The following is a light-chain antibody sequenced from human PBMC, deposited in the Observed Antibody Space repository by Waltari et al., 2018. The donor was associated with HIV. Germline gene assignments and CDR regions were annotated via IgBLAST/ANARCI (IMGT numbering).Light chain of an antibody. CDR3: SSYSTRGFVL. CDR2: EVY. CDR1: ASDMTTFNF. V-gene: IGLV2-14*01. J-gene: IGLJ3*02. Sequence: SALTQPASVSGSPGQSITISCTVPASDMTTFNFVYWYQQSPGRAPKLIIFEVYFRPSGVSARFPGSKSCDTASLTISALRAEDEGDYFCSSYSTRGFVLFGGGTKVTVL.